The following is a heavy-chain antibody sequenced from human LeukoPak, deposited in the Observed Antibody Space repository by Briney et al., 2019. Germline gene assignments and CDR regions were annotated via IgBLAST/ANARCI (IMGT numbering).Heavy chain of an antibody. CDR3: AKDIVVVPAAGDWFDP. V-gene: IGHV3-23*01. D-gene: IGHD2-2*01. CDR1: GFTFSSYA. Sequence: HPGGSLRLSCAASGFTFSSYAMSWVRQAPGKGLEWVSTISGNGGSTYYADSVKGRFTISRDNSRNTLYLQMNSLRAEDTAVYYCAKDIVVVPAAGDWFDPWGQGTLVTVSS. CDR2: ISGNGGST. J-gene: IGHJ5*02.